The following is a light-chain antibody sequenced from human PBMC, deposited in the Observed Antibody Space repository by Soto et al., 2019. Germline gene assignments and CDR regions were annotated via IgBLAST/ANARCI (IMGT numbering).Light chain of an antibody. CDR3: QQENNWPPLS. V-gene: IGKV3-15*01. Sequence: EIVMTQSPATLSVSPGERATLSCRASQSVSSNLAWYQQKPGQAPRLLIYGASTRATGIPARFSGSGSGTNCSLTISRMQSEDVAVYYCQQENNWPPLSFGQGTKLEIK. J-gene: IGKJ2*01. CDR2: GAS. CDR1: QSVSSN.